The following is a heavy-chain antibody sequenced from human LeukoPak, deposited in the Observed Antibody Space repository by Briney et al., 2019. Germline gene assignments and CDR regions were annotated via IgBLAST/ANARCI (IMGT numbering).Heavy chain of an antibody. J-gene: IGHJ4*02. V-gene: IGHV4-38-2*02. Sequence: PSETLSLTCTVSGSSISSAYYWGWIRQPPGKGLEWIGNIYHSESTYYNPSLKSRVTILVDRSKNQFSLKLSSVTAADTAVYYCARVGQYCSSISCFDYWGQGTLVTVSS. CDR3: ARVGQYCSSISCFDY. D-gene: IGHD2-2*01. CDR1: GSSISSAYY. CDR2: IYHSEST.